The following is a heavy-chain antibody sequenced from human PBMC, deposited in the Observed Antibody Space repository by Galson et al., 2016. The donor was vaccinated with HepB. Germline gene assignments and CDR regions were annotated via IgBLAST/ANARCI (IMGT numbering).Heavy chain of an antibody. CDR3: AKGGDYTIFHWFDT. Sequence: SLRLSCAASGFTFNDYAMSWVRQAPTKGLEWASAISGSRGGIYYADSVKGRFTISRDNSKNTLYLQMNGLRAEDTAFYYCAKGGDYTIFHWFDTWGRGTLVTVSS. V-gene: IGHV3-23*01. CDR1: GFTFNDYA. J-gene: IGHJ5*02. CDR2: ISGSRGGI. D-gene: IGHD4-17*01.